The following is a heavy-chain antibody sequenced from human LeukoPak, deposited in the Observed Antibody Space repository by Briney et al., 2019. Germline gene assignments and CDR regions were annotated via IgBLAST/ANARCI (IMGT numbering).Heavy chain of an antibody. CDR1: GYTFTGYY. CDR2: INPNSGGT. D-gene: IGHD1-26*01. V-gene: IGHV1-2*02. Sequence: ASVNLSCKASGYTFTGYYMHWVRLAPGQGLEWMGWINPNSGGTNYAQKFQGRVTMTRDTSISTAYMELSRLRSDDTAVYYCARPQYSGSYYLFDYWGQGTLVSVSS. J-gene: IGHJ4*02. CDR3: ARPQYSGSYYLFDY.